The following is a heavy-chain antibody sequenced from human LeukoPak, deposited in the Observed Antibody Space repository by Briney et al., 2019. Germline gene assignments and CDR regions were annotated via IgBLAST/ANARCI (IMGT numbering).Heavy chain of an antibody. CDR2: ISSSSSYI. J-gene: IGHJ4*02. V-gene: IGHV3-21*01. CDR3: ARVPHPGLDY. Sequence: GGSLRLSCAASGFTFSSYSMNWVRQAPGKGLEGVSSISSSSSYIYYADSVKGRFTISRDNAKNSLYLQMNSLRAEDTAVYYCARVPHPGLDYWGQGTLVTVSS. CDR1: GFTFSSYS.